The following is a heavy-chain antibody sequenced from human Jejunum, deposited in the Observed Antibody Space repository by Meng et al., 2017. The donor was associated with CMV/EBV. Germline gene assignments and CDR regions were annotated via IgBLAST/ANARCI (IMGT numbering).Heavy chain of an antibody. Sequence: GFPFNNYAMNWVRQAPGKGLQWVSAIGDSGDRTYYADSEKGRFTISRDNSKNTLYLQMNSLRAEDTAVYYCARGEVKVYYFNAMDVWGQGTPVTVSS. CDR2: IGDSGDRT. V-gene: IGHV3-23*01. CDR3: ARGEVKVYYFNAMDV. J-gene: IGHJ6*02. CDR1: GFPFNNYA.